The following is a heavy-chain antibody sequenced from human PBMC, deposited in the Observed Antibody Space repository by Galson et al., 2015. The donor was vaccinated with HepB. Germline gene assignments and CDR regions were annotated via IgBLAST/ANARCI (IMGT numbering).Heavy chain of an antibody. V-gene: IGHV1-18*04. CDR3: ARDRVYSGYAPGHFDY. CDR1: RYTFTGYY. D-gene: IGHD5-12*01. J-gene: IGHJ4*02. Sequence: SVKVSCKASRYTFTGYYMHWVRQAPGQGLEWMGWISAYNGNTNYAQKLQGRVTMTTDTSTSTAYMELSSLRSDDTAVYYCARDRVYSGYAPGHFDYWGQGTLVTVSS. CDR2: ISAYNGNT.